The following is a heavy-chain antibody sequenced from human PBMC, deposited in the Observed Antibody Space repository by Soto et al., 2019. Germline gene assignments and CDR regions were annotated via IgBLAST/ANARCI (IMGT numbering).Heavy chain of an antibody. CDR2: IWYDGSSE. V-gene: IGHV3-33*01. CDR1: GFTFNNYG. D-gene: IGHD3-3*01. CDR3: AREMLGIWLRSFFDY. Sequence: VQLVQSGGGVVQPGRSLRLSCVASGFTFNNYGIHWVRQAPGEGLEWVAAIWYDGSSETYADSVKGRFTISRDNAKNTLYLQINSLRGEDTAVYFCAREMLGIWLRSFFDYWGQGTLVTVYS. J-gene: IGHJ4*02.